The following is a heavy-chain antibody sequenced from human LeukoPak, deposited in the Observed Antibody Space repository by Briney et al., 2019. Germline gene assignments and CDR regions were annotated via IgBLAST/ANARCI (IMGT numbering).Heavy chain of an antibody. D-gene: IGHD3-10*01. CDR1: GFTFSSYG. CDR2: IWYDGSNK. V-gene: IGHV3-33*01. J-gene: IGHJ4*02. Sequence: PGRSLRLSCAASGFTFSSYGMHWVRQAPGKGLEWVAVIWYDGSNKYYADSVKGRFTISRDNPKNTLYLQMNSLRAEDTAVYYCARDPYGSGSYYRVFDYWGQGTLVTVSS. CDR3: ARDPYGSGSYYRVFDY.